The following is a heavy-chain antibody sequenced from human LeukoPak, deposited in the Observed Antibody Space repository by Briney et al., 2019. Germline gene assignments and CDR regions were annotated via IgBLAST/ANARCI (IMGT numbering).Heavy chain of an antibody. D-gene: IGHD7-27*01. CDR2: IKPDESEK. CDR3: ATYKNWVAGDV. Sequence: PGRSLRLSCAASGFTFSSYGMHWVRQAPGKGPEWVANIKPDESEKHYVDSVKGRFTVSRDNARNSLFLQMNSLRVEDTAVYYCATYKNWVAGDVWGQGTTVSVSS. CDR1: GFTFSSYG. J-gene: IGHJ6*02. V-gene: IGHV3-7*01.